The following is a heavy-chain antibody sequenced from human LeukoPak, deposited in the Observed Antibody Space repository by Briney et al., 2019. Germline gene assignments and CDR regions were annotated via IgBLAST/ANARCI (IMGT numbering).Heavy chain of an antibody. J-gene: IGHJ3*02. Sequence: SETLSLTCTVSGGSISSSSYYWGWIRQPPGKGLEWIGSIYYSGSTYYNPSLKSRVTISVDTSKNQFSLKLSSVTAADTAVYYCASTGYSYAVNEIHAFDIWGQGTMVTVSS. CDR1: GGSISSSSYY. CDR2: IYYSGST. D-gene: IGHD5-18*01. CDR3: ASTGYSYAVNEIHAFDI. V-gene: IGHV4-39*01.